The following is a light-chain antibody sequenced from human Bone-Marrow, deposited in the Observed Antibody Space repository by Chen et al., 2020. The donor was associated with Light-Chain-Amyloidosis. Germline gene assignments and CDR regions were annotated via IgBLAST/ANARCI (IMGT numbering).Light chain of an antibody. Sequence: SYVLTQPSSVSVAPGQTATIACGGNNIGSTSVHWYQQTPGQAPLLVDSDDSDRPSGIPSRVAGSNSGSATTRARRRVETGGEAACNGQVGDRSGDRAVFGGGTKETGL. CDR2: DDS. CDR3: QVGDRSGDRAV. J-gene: IGLJ3*02. CDR1: NIGSTS. V-gene: IGLV3-21*02.